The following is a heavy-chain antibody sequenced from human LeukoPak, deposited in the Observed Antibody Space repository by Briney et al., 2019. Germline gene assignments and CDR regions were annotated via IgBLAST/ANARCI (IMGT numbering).Heavy chain of an antibody. D-gene: IGHD6-19*01. J-gene: IGHJ4*02. V-gene: IGHV1-2*06. CDR2: INPNSGGT. CDR1: RYTFTGYY. Sequence: ASVKVSCKASRYTFTGYYMHWVRQAPGQGLEWMGRINPNSGGTNYAQKFQGRVTMTRDTSISTAYMELSRLRSDDTAVYYCARGGVGLAVAGLFDYWGQGTLVTVSS. CDR3: ARGGVGLAVAGLFDY.